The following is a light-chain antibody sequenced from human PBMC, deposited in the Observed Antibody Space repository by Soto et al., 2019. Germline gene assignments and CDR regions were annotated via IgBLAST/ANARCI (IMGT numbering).Light chain of an antibody. CDR3: SSYTSSSTLYV. CDR1: SSDVGGYNY. Sequence: QSALTQPASVSGSPGQSITISCTGTSSDVGGYNYVSWYQQHPGKAPKLMIYDVXNRPXGXXXRXSGSKSGNTASLTISGLQAEDEADYYCSSYTSSSTLYVFGTGTKLTVL. V-gene: IGLV2-14*01. CDR2: DVX. J-gene: IGLJ1*01.